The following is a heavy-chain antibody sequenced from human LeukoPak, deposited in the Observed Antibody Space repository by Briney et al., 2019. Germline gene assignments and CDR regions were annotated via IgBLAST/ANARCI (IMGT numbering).Heavy chain of an antibody. Sequence: PSETLSLTCTVSGGSISSYYWSWIRQPAGKGLEWIGPIYTSGSTNYNPSLKSRVTTSIDTSKNQLSLNLKSVTAADTAVYYCARDRDVDDFDSWGHGTLVTVSS. J-gene: IGHJ4*01. CDR3: ARDRDVDDFDS. CDR2: IYTSGST. V-gene: IGHV4-4*07. D-gene: IGHD2-15*01. CDR1: GGSISSYY.